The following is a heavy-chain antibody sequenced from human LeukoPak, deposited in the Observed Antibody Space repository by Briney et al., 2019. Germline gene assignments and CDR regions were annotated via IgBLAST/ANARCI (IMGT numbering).Heavy chain of an antibody. CDR2: IYHSGST. V-gene: IGHV4-30-2*01. J-gene: IGHJ4*02. CDR1: GGSISSGGYY. Sequence: SQTLSLTCTVSGGSISSGGYYWSWIRQPPGKGLEWIGYIYHSGSTYYNPSLKSRVTISVDRSKNQFSLKLSSVTAADTAVYYCARVQMTTVTIFDYWGQGTLVTVSS. CDR3: ARVQMTTVTIFDY. D-gene: IGHD4-17*01.